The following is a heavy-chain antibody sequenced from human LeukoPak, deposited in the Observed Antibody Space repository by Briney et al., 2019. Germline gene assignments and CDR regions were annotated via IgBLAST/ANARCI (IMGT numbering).Heavy chain of an antibody. CDR2: IYYSGST. Sequence: SETLSLTCAVSGGSISSGDYYWSWIRQPPGKSLEWIGYIYYSGSTYYNPSLKSRVTISVDTSKNQFSLKLSSVTAADTAVYYCASLGIAAAGRVDYWGQGTLVTVSS. CDR1: GGSISSGDYY. D-gene: IGHD6-13*01. V-gene: IGHV4-30-4*08. J-gene: IGHJ4*02. CDR3: ASLGIAAAGRVDY.